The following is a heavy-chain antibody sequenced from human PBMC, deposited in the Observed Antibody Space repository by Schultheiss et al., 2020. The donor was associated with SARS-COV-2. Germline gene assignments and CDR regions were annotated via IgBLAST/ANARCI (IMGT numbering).Heavy chain of an antibody. D-gene: IGHD6-13*01. Sequence: GGSLRLSCQGSGYTFNIYWIGWVRQTPGKGLEWMGIIYPRDSDTRYSPSFEGQVTISVDQSISTAYLQWSSLKASDTAMYYCASYSSSWYQSPFDYWGQGTLVTVSS. CDR1: GYTFNIYW. CDR3: ASYSSSWYQSPFDY. V-gene: IGHV5-51*01. J-gene: IGHJ4*02. CDR2: IYPRDSDT.